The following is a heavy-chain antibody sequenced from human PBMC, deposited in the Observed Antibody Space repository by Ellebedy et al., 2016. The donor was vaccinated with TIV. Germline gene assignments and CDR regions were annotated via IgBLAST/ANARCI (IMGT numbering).Heavy chain of an antibody. Sequence: PGGSLRLSCAVSGFTFSSYEVNWVRQAPGKGLEWVSHISSSGSTLSYAYPVKDRFTISRDNAKNSLYLQMNSLRAEYKAVYYCASPTSLYYDSLTGYYNMSWGQGTLVTVSS. CDR1: GFTFSSYE. CDR2: ISSSGSTL. D-gene: IGHD3-9*01. V-gene: IGHV3-48*03. J-gene: IGHJ5*02. CDR3: ASPTSLYYDSLTGYYNMS.